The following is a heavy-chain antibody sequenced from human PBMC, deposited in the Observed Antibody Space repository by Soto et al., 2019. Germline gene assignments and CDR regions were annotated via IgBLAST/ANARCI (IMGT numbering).Heavy chain of an antibody. CDR3: AKADGSGSGAFDI. V-gene: IGHV3-30*18. Sequence: GGSLRLSCAASGFTFSSYGMHWVRQAPGKGLEWVAVISYDGSNKYYADSVKGRFTISRDNSKNTLYLQMNSLRAEDTAVYYCAKADGSGSGAFDIWGQGTMVTVSS. D-gene: IGHD3-10*01. J-gene: IGHJ3*02. CDR1: GFTFSSYG. CDR2: ISYDGSNK.